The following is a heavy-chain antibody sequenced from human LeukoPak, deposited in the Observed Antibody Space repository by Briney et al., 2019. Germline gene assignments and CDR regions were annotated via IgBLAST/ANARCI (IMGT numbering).Heavy chain of an antibody. V-gene: IGHV3-21*01. D-gene: IGHD7-27*01. CDR1: GFTFSSYS. CDR3: ARSGHGPPLYYYYYMDV. Sequence: GGSLRLSCAASGFTFSSYSMNWVRQAPGKGLEWVSSISSSSSYIYYADSVKGRFTISRDNAKNSLYLQMNSLRAEDTAVYYCARSGHGPPLYYYYYMDVWGKGTTVTVSS. J-gene: IGHJ6*03. CDR2: ISSSSSYI.